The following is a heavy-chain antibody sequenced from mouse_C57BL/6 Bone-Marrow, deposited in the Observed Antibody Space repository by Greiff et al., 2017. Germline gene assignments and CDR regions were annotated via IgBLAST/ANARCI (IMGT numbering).Heavy chain of an antibody. V-gene: IGHV1-4*01. CDR3: ARWDYYGSSYFDY. J-gene: IGHJ2*01. Sequence: VQRVESGAELARPGASVKMSCKASGYTFTSYTMHWVKQRPGQGLEWIGYINPSSGYTKYNQKFKDKATLTADKSSSTAYMQLSSLTSEDSAVYYCARWDYYGSSYFDYWGQGTTLTVSS. D-gene: IGHD1-1*01. CDR2: INPSSGYT. CDR1: GYTFTSYT.